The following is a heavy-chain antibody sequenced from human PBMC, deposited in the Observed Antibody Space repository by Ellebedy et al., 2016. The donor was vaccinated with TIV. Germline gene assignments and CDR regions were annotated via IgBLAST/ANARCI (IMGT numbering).Heavy chain of an antibody. V-gene: IGHV1-2*02. CDR3: ARVRGVIVFDY. Sequence: ASVKVSCKAFGYRLTNYYVHWVRQAPGQGLAWMGWISAYTGDTDYAQKFQGRVTMTTDTSITTAYMEMSRLRSDDTAVYYCARVRGVIVFDYWGQGTLVTVSS. CDR1: GYRLTNYY. D-gene: IGHD3-10*01. J-gene: IGHJ4*02. CDR2: ISAYTGDT.